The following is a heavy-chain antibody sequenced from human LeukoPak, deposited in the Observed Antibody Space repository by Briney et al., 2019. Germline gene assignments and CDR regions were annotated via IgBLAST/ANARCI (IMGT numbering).Heavy chain of an antibody. J-gene: IGHJ4*02. V-gene: IGHV3-23*01. CDR2: ISAGGGGA. CDR3: AKLYPRDYHFDGDY. Sequence: PGGSLRLSCAASGFTFSDFAMTWLRQAPGKGPEWVSSISAGGGGAFYADSVNGRFTISRDNSKNTLYLQLDRLRADDTALYYCAKLYPRDYHFDGDYWGQGTLVTVSS. CDR1: GFTFSDFA. D-gene: IGHD3-3*02.